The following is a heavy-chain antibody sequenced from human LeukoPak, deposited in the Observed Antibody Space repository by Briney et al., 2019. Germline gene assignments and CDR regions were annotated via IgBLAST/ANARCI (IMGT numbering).Heavy chain of an antibody. V-gene: IGHV4-34*01. J-gene: IGHJ6*03. CDR3: ARHIPHFDRYYYYYMDV. Sequence: SETLSLTCAVYGGSFSGYYWSWIRQPPGKGLEWIGEINHSGSTNYNPSLKSRVTISVDKSKNQFSLKLSSVTAADTAVYYCARHIPHFDRYYYYYMDVWGKGTTVTVSS. D-gene: IGHD3-9*01. CDR1: GGSFSGYY. CDR2: INHSGST.